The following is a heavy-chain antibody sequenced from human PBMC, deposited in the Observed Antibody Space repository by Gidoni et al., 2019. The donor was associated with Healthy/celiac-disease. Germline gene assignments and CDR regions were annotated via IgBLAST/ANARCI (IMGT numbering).Heavy chain of an antibody. CDR3: ARGGRVLTGTTSWWFDP. J-gene: IGHJ5*02. CDR1: GYTFTSYY. D-gene: IGHD1-20*01. CDR2: INPSGGST. V-gene: IGHV1-46*01. Sequence: QVQLVPSGAEVKKPGASVKVSCKASGYTFTSYYMHWVRQAPGQGLEWMGIINPSGGSTSYAQKFQGRVTMTRDTSTSTVYMELSSLRSEDTAVYYCARGGRVLTGTTSWWFDPWGQGTLVTVSS.